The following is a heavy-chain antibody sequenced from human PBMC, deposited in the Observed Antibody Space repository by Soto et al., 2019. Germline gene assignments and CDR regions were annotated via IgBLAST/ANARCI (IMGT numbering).Heavy chain of an antibody. D-gene: IGHD3-9*01. CDR2: INPNSGGT. CDR3: ARAGYDILTGPTGGFDP. CDR1: GYTFTDYY. V-gene: IGHV1-2*04. Sequence: ASVKVSCKASGYTFTDYYMHWVRQAPGQGLEWMGWINPNSGGTNYAQKFQGWVTMTRDTSISTAYMELSRLRSDDTAVYYCARAGYDILTGPTGGFDPWGQGTLVTVSS. J-gene: IGHJ5*02.